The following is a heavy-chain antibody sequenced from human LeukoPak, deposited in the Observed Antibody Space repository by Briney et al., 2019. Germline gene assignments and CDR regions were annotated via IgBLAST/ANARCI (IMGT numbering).Heavy chain of an antibody. V-gene: IGHV4-34*01. CDR3: ARRTTVTKMDWFDP. CDR1: GGSFSGYY. Sequence: PSETLSLTCAVYGGSFSGYYWSWIRQPPGKGLEWIGEINHSGSTNYNPSLKSRVTISVDTSKNQFSLKLSSVTAADTAVYYCARRTTVTKMDWFDPWGQGTLVTVSS. J-gene: IGHJ5*02. D-gene: IGHD4-17*01. CDR2: INHSGST.